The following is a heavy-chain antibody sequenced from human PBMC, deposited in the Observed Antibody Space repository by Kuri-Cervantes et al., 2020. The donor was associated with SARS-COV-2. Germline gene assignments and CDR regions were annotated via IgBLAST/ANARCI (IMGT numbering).Heavy chain of an antibody. V-gene: IGHV3-21*01. Sequence: LSLTCAASGFTFSSYSMNWVRQAPGKGLEWVSSISSSSSYIYYADSVKGRFTISRDNSENTLYLQMNSLRAEDTAVYYCAREPIAVAGIFFDYWGQGTLVTVSS. CDR3: AREPIAVAGIFFDY. CDR1: GFTFSSYS. CDR2: ISSSSSYI. J-gene: IGHJ4*02. D-gene: IGHD6-19*01.